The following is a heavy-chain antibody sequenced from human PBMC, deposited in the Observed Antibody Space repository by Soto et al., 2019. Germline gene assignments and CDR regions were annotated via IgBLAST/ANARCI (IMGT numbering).Heavy chain of an antibody. Sequence: GASVKVSCKASGYTFTGYYMHWVRQAPGQGLEWMGWINPNSGGTNYAQKFQGWVTMSVDTSKNQFSLKLSSVTAADTAVYYCARLCGDVCSSPYFDYWGRGTLVTVSS. CDR1: GYTFTGYY. D-gene: IGHD2-21*02. CDR3: ARLCGDVCSSPYFDY. CDR2: INPNSGGT. J-gene: IGHJ4*02. V-gene: IGHV1-2*04.